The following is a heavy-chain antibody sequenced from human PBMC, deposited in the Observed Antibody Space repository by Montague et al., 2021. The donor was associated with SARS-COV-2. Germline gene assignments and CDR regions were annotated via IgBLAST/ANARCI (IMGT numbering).Heavy chain of an antibody. CDR1: GGSISSSHW. J-gene: IGHJ2*01. D-gene: IGHD3-10*01. Sequence: SETLSLTCAVSGGSISSSHWWSWVRQPPGKGLEWRGESYHSRSTNYNPSLKSRVTISIDKSKNQFSLKLSSVTAADTAVYYCAREFRTYGYGGQYWYFDLWGRGTLVTVSS. CDR2: SYHSRST. CDR3: AREFRTYGYGGQYWYFDL. V-gene: IGHV4-4*02.